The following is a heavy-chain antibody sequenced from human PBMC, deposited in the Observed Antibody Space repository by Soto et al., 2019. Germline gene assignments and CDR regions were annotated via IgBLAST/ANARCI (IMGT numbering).Heavy chain of an antibody. Sequence: GGSVRLSCAASGFTFSHYGIHWVRQAPGKGLEWLAVISYDGSNKHYADSVKGRFTVSRDNSKNTLYLQMNSLRSDDTAVYYCARVPGMEQQLVRPFDYRGQGTLVTVSS. CDR2: ISYDGSNK. J-gene: IGHJ4*02. CDR3: ARVPGMEQQLVRPFDY. CDR1: GFTFSHYG. D-gene: IGHD6-13*01. V-gene: IGHV3-30*03.